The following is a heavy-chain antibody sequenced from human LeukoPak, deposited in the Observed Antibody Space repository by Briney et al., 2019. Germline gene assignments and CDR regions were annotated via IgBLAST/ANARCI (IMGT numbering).Heavy chain of an antibody. CDR3: ARERIAARRPWFDP. CDR1: GGSISSYY. CDR2: IYYSGST. J-gene: IGHJ5*02. Sequence: SETLSLTCTVSGGSISSYYWSWIRQPPGKGLEWIGYIYYSGSTNYNPSLKSRVTISLDTSKNQFSLKLSSVTAADTAVYYCARERIAARRPWFDPWGQGTLVTVSS. V-gene: IGHV4-59*01. D-gene: IGHD6-6*01.